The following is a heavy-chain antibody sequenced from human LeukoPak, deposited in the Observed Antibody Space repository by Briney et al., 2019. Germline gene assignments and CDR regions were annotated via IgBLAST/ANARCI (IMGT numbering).Heavy chain of an antibody. CDR1: GFTFTIFG. CDR3: ARTYDFGRGPPGDAFDN. Sequence: HAGGSLRLSCAASGFTFTIFGLNWVRQAPGKGPEWVSYIDARSGITYYADSVQGRFTISRDNAKESVFLQMNSLRADDTAVYYCARTYDFGRGPPGDAFDNWGPGTSVIVSS. CDR2: IDARSGIT. V-gene: IGHV3-48*01. J-gene: IGHJ3*02. D-gene: IGHD3-3*01.